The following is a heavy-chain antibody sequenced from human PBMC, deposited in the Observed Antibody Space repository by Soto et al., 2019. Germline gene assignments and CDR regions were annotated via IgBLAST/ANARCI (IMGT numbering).Heavy chain of an antibody. Sequence: SETLSLTCSVSGGSIHSYYWSWIRQSPGKGLEWIGFVYFSGTTRGTSYNPSLKSRVTMSIDRTKSQFSLNLTSVTGADRALYFCARGPLTTENSFGLWERRTMVAVSS. J-gene: IGHJ5*02. CDR2: VYFSGTTRGT. CDR1: GGSIHSYY. V-gene: IGHV4-59*01. D-gene: IGHD4-17*01. CDR3: ARGPLTTENSFGL.